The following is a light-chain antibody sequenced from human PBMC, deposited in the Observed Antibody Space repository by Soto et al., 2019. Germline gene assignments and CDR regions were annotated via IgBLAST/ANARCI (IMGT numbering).Light chain of an antibody. J-gene: IGLJ2*01. CDR2: DDN. Sequence: QSVLTQPPSVSAAPGQKVTISCSGSDSNIGNHYVSWYQQLPGTAPKVLIYDDNRRPSGIPDRFSGSKSGTSATLGITGLQTGDEADYYCQSYDSSLSVVFGGGTKLTVL. CDR1: DSNIGNHY. V-gene: IGLV1-51*01. CDR3: QSYDSSLSVV.